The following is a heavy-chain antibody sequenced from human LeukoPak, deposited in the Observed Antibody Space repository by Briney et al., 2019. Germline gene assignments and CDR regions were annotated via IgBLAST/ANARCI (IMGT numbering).Heavy chain of an antibody. CDR1: GFTFRSYA. CDR3: ATRSGNYYY. J-gene: IGHJ4*02. Sequence: PGGSRRLSCAASGFRAASGFTFRSYAMTWVRQAPGKGLEWVSSIRGSGDGTNYADSVKGRFTISRDNSKNTLYLQMNSLRTEDTAVYYCATRSGNYYYWGQGTLVTVSS. D-gene: IGHD1-26*01. CDR2: IRGSGDGT. V-gene: IGHV3-23*01.